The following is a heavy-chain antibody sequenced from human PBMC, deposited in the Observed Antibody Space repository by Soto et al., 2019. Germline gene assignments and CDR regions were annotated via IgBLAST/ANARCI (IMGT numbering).Heavy chain of an antibody. CDR3: VRDSGRGFYFDY. CDR2: IRNRPNSYTT. CDR1: GITFSDHY. D-gene: IGHD3-10*01. V-gene: IGHV3-72*01. Sequence: EAQLVESGGGLVQPGGSLRLSCAASGITFSDHYMDWVRQAPGKGLEWVGRIRNRPNSYTTQYAASVKGRFAVLRDDSENLVYLQMNDLKTEDTAVYYCVRDSGRGFYFDYWGQGAQVTVSS. J-gene: IGHJ4*02.